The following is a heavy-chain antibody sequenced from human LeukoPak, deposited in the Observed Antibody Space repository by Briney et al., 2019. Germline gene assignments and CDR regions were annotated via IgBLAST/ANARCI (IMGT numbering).Heavy chain of an antibody. CDR3: ARAAVRGVARYYYCYMDV. CDR1: GYTFTGYY. Sequence: ASVKVSCKASGYTFTGYYMHWVRQALGQGLEWMGSINPNSGGTNYAQKFQGRVTMTRDTSISTAYMELSRLRSDDTAVYYCARAAVRGVARYYYCYMDVWGKGTTVTISS. J-gene: IGHJ6*03. CDR2: INPNSGGT. V-gene: IGHV1-2*02. D-gene: IGHD3-10*01.